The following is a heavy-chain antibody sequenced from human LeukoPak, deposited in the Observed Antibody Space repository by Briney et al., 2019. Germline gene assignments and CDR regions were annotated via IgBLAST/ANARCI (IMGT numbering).Heavy chain of an antibody. CDR1: GGSFSGYY. CDR2: INHSGST. Sequence: SETLSLTCAVYGGSFSGYYWSWIRQPPGKGLEWIGEINHSGSTNYNPSLKGRVTISVDTSKNQFSLKLSSVTAADTAVYYCARGRWGYDFWSGFGYWGQGTLVTVSS. D-gene: IGHD3-3*01. CDR3: ARGRWGYDFWSGFGY. V-gene: IGHV4-34*01. J-gene: IGHJ4*02.